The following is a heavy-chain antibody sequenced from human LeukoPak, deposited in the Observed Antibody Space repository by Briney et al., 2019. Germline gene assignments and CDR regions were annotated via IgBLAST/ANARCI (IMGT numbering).Heavy chain of an antibody. CDR3: ARGWAYNWKGFDY. J-gene: IGHJ4*02. V-gene: IGHV1-8*03. CDR2: MNPNSGNT. Sequence: ASVKVSCKASGYTFTTYDINWVRQATGQGLEWMGWMNPNSGNTNYAHKFQGRVTFTRNTSISTAYMELSSLRSDDTAVYYCARGWAYNWKGFDYWGQGTLVTVSS. CDR1: GYTFTTYD. D-gene: IGHD1-20*01.